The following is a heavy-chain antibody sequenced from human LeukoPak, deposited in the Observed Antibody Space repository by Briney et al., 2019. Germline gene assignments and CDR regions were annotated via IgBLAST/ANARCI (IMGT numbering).Heavy chain of an antibody. CDR1: GGSISSGGYY. Sequence: PSQTLSLTCTVSGGSISSGGYYWSRIRQPPGMGPERIGYIYYSGSTYYNPSLKCRVTISVDTSKNQFSLKLSSVTAADTAVYYCARGHGYCSSTSCYASATFDPWGQGTLVTVSS. CDR3: ARGHGYCSSTSCYASATFDP. V-gene: IGHV4-31*03. CDR2: IYYSGST. J-gene: IGHJ5*02. D-gene: IGHD2-2*01.